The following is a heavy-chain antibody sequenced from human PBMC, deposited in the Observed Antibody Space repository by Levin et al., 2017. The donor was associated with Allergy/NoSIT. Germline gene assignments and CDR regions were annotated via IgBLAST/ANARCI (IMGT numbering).Heavy chain of an antibody. J-gene: IGHJ6*02. D-gene: IGHD1-26*01. CDR3: ARDAYRREGRDV. CDR2: INSDGSTT. Sequence: GGSLRLSCAASGFTFSSYWMHWVRQAPGKGLVWVSRINSDGSTTSYADSVKGRFTISRDNAKNTLYLQMNSLRAEDTAVYYCARDAYRREGRDVWGQGTTVTVSS. CDR1: GFTFSSYW. V-gene: IGHV3-74*01.